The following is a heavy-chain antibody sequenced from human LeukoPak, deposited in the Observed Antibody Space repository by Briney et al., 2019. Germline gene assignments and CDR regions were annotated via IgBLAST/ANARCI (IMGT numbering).Heavy chain of an antibody. CDR2: IDWDDDK. D-gene: IGHD2-15*01. CDR3: ARRYCCGGSCYSEYDYFDY. CDR1: GFSLSTSGMC. J-gene: IGHJ4*02. V-gene: IGHV2-70*11. Sequence: SGPTLVNPTQTLTLACTFSGFSLSTSGMCVSWIRQPPGKALEWLARIDWDDDKYYSTSLKTRLTISKDTSKNQVVLTMTNIDPVDTATYYCARRYCCGGSCYSEYDYFDYWGQGTLVTVSS.